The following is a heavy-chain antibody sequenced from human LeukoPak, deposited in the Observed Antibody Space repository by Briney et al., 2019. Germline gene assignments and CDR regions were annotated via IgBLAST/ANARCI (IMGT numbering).Heavy chain of an antibody. D-gene: IGHD6-19*01. V-gene: IGHV3-74*01. CDR2: INSDGSST. J-gene: IGHJ4*02. Sequence: TGGSLRLSCAASGFTFSSYWMHWVRQAPGKGLVWVSLINSDGSSTRCADSVKGRFTVSRDNAKNTLYLQVNSLRAEDTAVYYCARLAGTDYFDYWGQGTLVTVSS. CDR3: ARLAGTDYFDY. CDR1: GFTFSSYW.